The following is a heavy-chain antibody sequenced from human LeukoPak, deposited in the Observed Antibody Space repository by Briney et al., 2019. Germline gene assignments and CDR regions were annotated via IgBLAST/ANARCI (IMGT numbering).Heavy chain of an antibody. V-gene: IGHV3-7*01. Sequence: GGSLRLSCADSGFTFSSYWMTWVRQAPGKGLEGVANINQDGSKQDHVDSVKGRFTISRDNAKKTLYLQMDSLRTDDTAVYYCTTDRGYSTLDDWGQGTLVTVSS. CDR1: GFTFSSYW. D-gene: IGHD3-10*01. CDR2: INQDGSKQ. CDR3: TTDRGYSTLDD. J-gene: IGHJ4*02.